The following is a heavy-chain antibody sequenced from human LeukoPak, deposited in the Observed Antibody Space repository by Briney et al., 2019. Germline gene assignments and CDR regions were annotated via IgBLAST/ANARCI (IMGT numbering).Heavy chain of an antibody. CDR1: GFTFSTYT. V-gene: IGHV3-48*04. D-gene: IGHD3-9*01. CDR2: IGTSSSTI. Sequence: GGSLRLSCAASGFTFSTYTMNWVRQPPGKGLEWVSNIGTSSSTIYYADSVEGRFTISRDNAKNSVFLQMNSVRAEDTAVYYCARDLDTGNYFFAYWGQGTPVIVSS. J-gene: IGHJ4*02. CDR3: ARDLDTGNYFFAY.